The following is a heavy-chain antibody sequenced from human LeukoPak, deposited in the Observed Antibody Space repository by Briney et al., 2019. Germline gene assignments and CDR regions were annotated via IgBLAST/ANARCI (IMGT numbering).Heavy chain of an antibody. CDR1: GYTFTSYY. CDR2: INPSGGST. J-gene: IGHJ5*02. CDR3: ASGHSNWFDP. V-gene: IGHV1-46*01. Sequence: ASVTVSCKASGYTFTSYYMHWVRQPPAQGLEGMGVINPSGGSTSYAQKFQGRVTMNRDMSKSTVYMELSSLRSEDTAVYYCASGHSNWFDPWGQGTLVSVSS.